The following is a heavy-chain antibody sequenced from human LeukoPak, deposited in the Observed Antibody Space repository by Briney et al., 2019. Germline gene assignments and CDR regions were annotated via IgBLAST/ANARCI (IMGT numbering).Heavy chain of an antibody. Sequence: SETLSLTCTASGGSISSYYWTWIRQPPGKGLEWIGYIYYTGGSNYNPSLKSRVTISVDTSKNQFSLRLSSVTAADTAVYYCASTNYDSRIFEYWGQGTLVTVSS. CDR3: ASTNYDSRIFEY. CDR2: IYYTGGS. D-gene: IGHD3-22*01. CDR1: GGSISSYY. J-gene: IGHJ4*02. V-gene: IGHV4-59*01.